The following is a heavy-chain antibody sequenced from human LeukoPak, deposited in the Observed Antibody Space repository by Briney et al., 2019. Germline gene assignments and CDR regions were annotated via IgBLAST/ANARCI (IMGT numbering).Heavy chain of an antibody. CDR1: GVSISSYC. CDR3: GRGGMGDIVGATTFDY. Sequence: SETLSLTCTVSGVSISSYCWSWIRQPPGKGLEWSGYIYYSGSTNYNPSLESRVTISVDTTKTEFSVKLSSVTAAYTAVFYSGRGGMGDIVGATTFDYWGQGTLVTVSS. D-gene: IGHD1-26*01. CDR2: IYYSGST. J-gene: IGHJ4*02. V-gene: IGHV4-59*01.